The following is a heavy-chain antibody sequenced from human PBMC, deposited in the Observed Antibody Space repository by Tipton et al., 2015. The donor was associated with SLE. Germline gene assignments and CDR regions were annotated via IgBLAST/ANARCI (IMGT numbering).Heavy chain of an antibody. J-gene: IGHJ4*02. D-gene: IGHD5-18*01. CDR3: AKGGRYGRVDY. CDR2: ISSDGDSV. Sequence: SLRLSCAASGFTFSSYWMHWVRQAPGKGLEWPSYISSDGDSVHYADSVKGRFTISRDNVKKSVYLQMDSLTAEDTARYYCAKGGRYGRVDYWGQGILVTVSS. V-gene: IGHV3-48*04. CDR1: GFTFSSYW.